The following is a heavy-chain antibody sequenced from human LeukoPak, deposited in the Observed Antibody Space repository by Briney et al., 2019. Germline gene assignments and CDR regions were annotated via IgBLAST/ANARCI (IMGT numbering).Heavy chain of an antibody. J-gene: IGHJ4*02. D-gene: IGHD5-24*01. CDR3: ARASGYNVPDY. CDR2: IIPILGIA. V-gene: IGHV1-69*04. CDR1: GGTFSSYA. Sequence: SVKVSCKASGGTFSSYAISWVRQAPGQGLEWMGRIIPILGIANYAQKFQGRVTITADKSASTAYMELSSLRSEDTAVYYCARASGYNVPDYWGQGTLVTVSS.